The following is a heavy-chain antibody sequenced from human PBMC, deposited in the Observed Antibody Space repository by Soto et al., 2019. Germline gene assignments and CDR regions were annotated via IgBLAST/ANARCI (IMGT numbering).Heavy chain of an antibody. V-gene: IGHV1-69*06. CDR2: IIPIFGTA. CDR1: GGTFSSYA. J-gene: IGHJ6*02. CDR3: ASSAAVLYHYYYGMDV. Sequence: QVQLVQSGAEVKKPGSSVKVSCKASGGTFSSYAISWVRQAPGQGLEWMGGIIPIFGTANYAQKFQGRVTITAGKSTSTAYRELSSVRSEDTAVYYCASSAAVLYHYYYGMDVWGQGTTVTVSS. D-gene: IGHD6-13*01.